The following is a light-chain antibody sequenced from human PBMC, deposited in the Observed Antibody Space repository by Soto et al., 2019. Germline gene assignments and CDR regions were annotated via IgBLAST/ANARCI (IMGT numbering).Light chain of an antibody. J-gene: IGKJ1*01. Sequence: EIVMTQSPASLSVPRGERATLSCRASQSVSSNFAWYLQKPGQAPRLLIYGASTRATAVPARFTASGSGTEFTLTISSLQSDDFGVYYCQQYDTWPRTFGQGTKVDIK. V-gene: IGKV3-15*01. CDR3: QQYDTWPRT. CDR2: GAS. CDR1: QSVSSN.